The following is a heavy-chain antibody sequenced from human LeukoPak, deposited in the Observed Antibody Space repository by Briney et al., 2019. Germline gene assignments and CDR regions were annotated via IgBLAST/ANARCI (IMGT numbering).Heavy chain of an antibody. CDR2: ISWNSGTI. CDR3: ARAYKDRSLAGKKEFFQH. Sequence: GGSLRLSCAASGFTFDNYAMNWVRQVPGKGLEWISLISWNSGTIGYADSVKGRFTISRDNAHNFLYLQMNSLRAEDTALYYCARAYKDRSLAGKKEFFQHWGQGTLVTVSS. V-gene: IGHV3-9*01. J-gene: IGHJ1*01. CDR1: GFTFDNYA. D-gene: IGHD6-19*01.